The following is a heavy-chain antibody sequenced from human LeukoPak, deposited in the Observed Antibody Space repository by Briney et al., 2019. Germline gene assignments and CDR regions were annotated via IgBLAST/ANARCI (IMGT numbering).Heavy chain of an antibody. CDR3: PRGGGAYYGDYDSDY. V-gene: IGHV1-2*02. CDR2: TNPNSGGT. J-gene: IGHJ4*02. D-gene: IGHD4-17*01. CDR1: GYTFTGYY. Sequence: ASVKVSCKASGYTFTGYYMHCVRQAPGQGLEWMGWTNPNSGGTNYAQKFQGRVTITRDTSISTACIGLSRLRSDETAEYYCPRGGGAYYGDYDSDYWGQGTLVTVSS.